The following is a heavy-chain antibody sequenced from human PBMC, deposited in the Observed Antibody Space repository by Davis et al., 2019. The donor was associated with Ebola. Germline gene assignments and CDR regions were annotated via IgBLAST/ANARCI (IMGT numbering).Heavy chain of an antibody. CDR1: GFTFASFG. V-gene: IGHV3-23*01. Sequence: PGGSLRLSCAASGFTFASFGMTWVRQPPGKGLEWVSSVSGSADSTDYAESVKGRFTVSRDNVKNTVYLQMTSLRVEDTAVYFCAKNLEWVLSHINFDHWGQGTVVSVSS. J-gene: IGHJ4*02. CDR2: VSGSADST. D-gene: IGHD3-3*01. CDR3: AKNLEWVLSHINFDH.